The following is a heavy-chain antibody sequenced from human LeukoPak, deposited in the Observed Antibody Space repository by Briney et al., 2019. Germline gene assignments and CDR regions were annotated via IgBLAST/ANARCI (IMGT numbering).Heavy chain of an antibody. V-gene: IGHV4-34*01. J-gene: IGHJ5*02. CDR3: ARISMGLAARGWFDP. CDR1: GGSFSGYY. D-gene: IGHD6-6*01. Sequence: PSETLSLTCAVYGGSFSGYYWSWIRQPPGKGLEWIGEINHSGSTNYNPSLKSRVTISVDTSTNQFSLKLSSVTAADTAVYYCARISMGLAARGWFDPWGQGTLVTVSS. CDR2: INHSGST.